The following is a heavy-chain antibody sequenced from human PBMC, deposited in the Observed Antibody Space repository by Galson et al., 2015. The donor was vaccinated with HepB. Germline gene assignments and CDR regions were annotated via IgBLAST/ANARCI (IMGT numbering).Heavy chain of an antibody. CDR2: ISYDGSNK. V-gene: IGHV3-30*04. D-gene: IGHD4-17*01. J-gene: IGHJ4*02. CDR1: GFTFSSYA. Sequence: SLRLSCAASGFTFSSYAMHWVRQAPGKGLEWVAVISYDGSNKYYADSVKGRFTISRDNSKNTLYLQMNSLRAEDTAVCYCASGTTVTTRDDYWGQGTLVTVSS. CDR3: ASGTTVTTRDDY.